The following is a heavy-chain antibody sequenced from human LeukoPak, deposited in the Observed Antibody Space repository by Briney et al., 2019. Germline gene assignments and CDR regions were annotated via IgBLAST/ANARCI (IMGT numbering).Heavy chain of an antibody. V-gene: IGHV3-11*01. D-gene: IGHD2-15*01. CDR2: ISSSGSTK. J-gene: IGHJ3*02. Sequence: PGGSLRLSCAASGFTFSDYYMSWIRQAPGKGLEWVSYISSSGSTKYYADSVKGRFIISRDNAKNSLYLQMNSLRAEDTALYYCARDGGGYCSGGSCPDTFDIWGQGTMVTVSS. CDR3: ARDGGGYCSGGSCPDTFDI. CDR1: GFTFSDYY.